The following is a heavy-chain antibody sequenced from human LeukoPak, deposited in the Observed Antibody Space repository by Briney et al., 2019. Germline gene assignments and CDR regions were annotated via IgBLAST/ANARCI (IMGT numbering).Heavy chain of an antibody. V-gene: IGHV1-46*01. D-gene: IGHD5-18*01. Sequence: ASVKVSCKASGYTFTSYYMHWVRQAPGQGLEWMGIINPSGGSTSYAQKFQGRVTVTRDMSTSTVYMELSSLRSEDTAVYYCASSGYSYGYCDYWGQGTLVTVSS. CDR1: GYTFTSYY. J-gene: IGHJ4*02. CDR2: INPSGGST. CDR3: ASSGYSYGYCDY.